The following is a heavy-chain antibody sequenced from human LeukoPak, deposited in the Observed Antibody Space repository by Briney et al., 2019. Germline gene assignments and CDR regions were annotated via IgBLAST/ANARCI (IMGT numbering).Heavy chain of an antibody. V-gene: IGHV3-7*04. J-gene: IGHJ4*02. D-gene: IGHD3-16*01. CDR2: IKQDGSEK. CDR1: GSTFSSYR. Sequence: PGGALSSSWAASGSTFSSYRMSGVRQPPGKGLGWVANIKQDGSEKYYLDSVKGGFTISRENTKNSLHLQINSQRAEETAVYYCGRVRGTFLYDFDYWGQGTLVTVSS. CDR3: GRVRGTFLYDFDY.